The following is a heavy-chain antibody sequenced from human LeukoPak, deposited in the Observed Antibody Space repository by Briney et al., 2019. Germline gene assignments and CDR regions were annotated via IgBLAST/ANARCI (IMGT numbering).Heavy chain of an antibody. CDR3: AKDSSGGWLRSYYFDS. J-gene: IGHJ4*02. CDR1: GFTFSSYA. D-gene: IGHD5-24*01. V-gene: IGHV3-30*18. Sequence: GGSLRLSCAASGFTFSSYAMHWVRQAPGKGLEWVAVMSYDGSNKDYADSVKGRFTISRDNYKNTLYVQMNSLRAEDTAVYYCAKDSSGGWLRSYYFDSWGQGTLVTVSS. CDR2: MSYDGSNK.